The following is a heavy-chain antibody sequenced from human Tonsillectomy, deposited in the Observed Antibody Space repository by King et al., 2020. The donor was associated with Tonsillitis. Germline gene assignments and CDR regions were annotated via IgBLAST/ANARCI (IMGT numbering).Heavy chain of an antibody. CDR2: INQDGSEK. V-gene: IGHV3-7*01. Sequence: EVQLVESGGGLVQPGGSLRLSCAASGFTFSSYWMNWVRQAPGKGLEWVANINQDGSEKDYVDSVKGRFTISRDNAKNSLYLQMDSLRAGDTAVYYCARELVAAISSVVDYWGQGILVTVSS. D-gene: IGHD6-19*01. J-gene: IGHJ4*02. CDR1: GFTFSSYW. CDR3: ARELVAAISSVVDY.